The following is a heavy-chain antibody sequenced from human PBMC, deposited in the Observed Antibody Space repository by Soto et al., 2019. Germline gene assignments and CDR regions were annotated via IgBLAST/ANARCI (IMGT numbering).Heavy chain of an antibody. J-gene: IGHJ4*01. CDR2: ISGDGVTT. D-gene: IGHD3-9*01. CDR3: AREYYGLLTGYYTDY. Sequence: EVQLVESGGDVVQRGGSLRLSCAASGFPFSSYWMHWDSHTPGKGLDWVARISGDGVTTYYADSVTGRFTVARDNVKNTLSLQISGLRAEDTAVYYCAREYYGLLTGYYTDYWGHVTLVSVAS. V-gene: IGHV3-74*01. CDR1: GFPFSSYW.